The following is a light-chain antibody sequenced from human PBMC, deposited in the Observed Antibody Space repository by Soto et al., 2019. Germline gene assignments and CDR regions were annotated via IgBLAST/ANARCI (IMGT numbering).Light chain of an antibody. CDR2: EVS. CDR1: SSDVGAYNY. Sequence: QSALTQPASVSGSPGQSITISCTGTSSDVGAYNYVSWYQQHPGKAPKLMIYEVSNRPSGVSNRFSGSKSANTASLTISGLQAGDEADYYCSSYTRSSTWLFGGGTKVTVL. J-gene: IGLJ3*02. CDR3: SSYTRSSTWL. V-gene: IGLV2-14*03.